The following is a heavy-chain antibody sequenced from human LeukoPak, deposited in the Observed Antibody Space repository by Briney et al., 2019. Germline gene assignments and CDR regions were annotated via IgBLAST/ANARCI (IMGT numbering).Heavy chain of an antibody. CDR3: ARDRVGGATAAFDI. V-gene: IGHV4-59*13. CDR1: GGSISSYY. Sequence: SETLSLTCTVSGGSISSYYWSWVRQPPGKGPEWIGFIYYSGSTNYNPSLKSRVAISVDRSKNQFSLKLSSVTAADTAVYYCARDRVGGATAAFDIWGQGTMVTASS. D-gene: IGHD1-26*01. CDR2: IYYSGST. J-gene: IGHJ3*02.